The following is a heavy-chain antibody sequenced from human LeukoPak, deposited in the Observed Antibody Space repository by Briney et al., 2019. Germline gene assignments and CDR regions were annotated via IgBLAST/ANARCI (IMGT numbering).Heavy chain of an antibody. CDR2: IYPGNSDT. J-gene: IGHJ3*02. CDR3: ARQTAIPDTFDI. CDR1: GGTFSSYA. D-gene: IGHD2-21*02. Sequence: KVSCKASGGTFSSYAIGWVRQMPGRGLEWMGIIYPGNSDTRYSPSFQGQVTISVDKSISTAYLQWSSLKSSDTAMYYCARQTAIPDTFDIWGQGTMVTVSS. V-gene: IGHV5-51*01.